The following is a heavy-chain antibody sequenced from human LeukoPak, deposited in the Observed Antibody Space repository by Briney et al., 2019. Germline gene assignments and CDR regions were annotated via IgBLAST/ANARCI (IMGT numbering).Heavy chain of an antibody. CDR1: GFTFSSYG. CDR2: ISYDGSNK. D-gene: IGHD4/OR15-4a*01. V-gene: IGHV3-30*03. CDR3: ARDGAALDY. J-gene: IGHJ4*02. Sequence: GGSLRLSCAASGFTFSSYGMHWVRQAPGKGLEWVAVISYDGSNKYYADSVKGRFTISRDNAKSSLYLQMNSLRAEDTSVYYCARDGAALDYWGQGTLVTVSS.